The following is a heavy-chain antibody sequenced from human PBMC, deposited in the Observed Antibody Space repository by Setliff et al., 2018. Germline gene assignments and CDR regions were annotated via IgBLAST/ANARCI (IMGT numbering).Heavy chain of an antibody. J-gene: IGHJ4*02. V-gene: IGHV4-31*03. Sequence: TLSLTCTVSGGSISSGGYYWSWIRQHPGKGLEWIGYIYYSGSTYYNPSLKSRVTISVDTSKNQFSLKLSSVTAADTAVYYCARDRARGQLVLDYWGQGTLVTVS. D-gene: IGHD6-6*01. CDR3: ARDRARGQLVLDY. CDR2: IYYSGST. CDR1: GGSISSGGYY.